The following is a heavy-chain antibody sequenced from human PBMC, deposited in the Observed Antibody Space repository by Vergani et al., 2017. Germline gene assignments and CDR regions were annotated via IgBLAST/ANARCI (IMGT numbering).Heavy chain of an antibody. J-gene: IGHJ4*02. V-gene: IGHV1-2*02. Sequence: VQLVQSGAEVKKPGESLKISCKGSGYSFTSYYIHWVRQAPGQGLEWMGWINPNSGDTNYAQKFQGRVTMTRDTSVSTAYMELSRLRSDDTAVYYCARDFYDSSGPSHYWGQGTLVTVSS. D-gene: IGHD3-22*01. CDR3: ARDFYDSSGPSHY. CDR1: GYSFTSYY. CDR2: INPNSGDT.